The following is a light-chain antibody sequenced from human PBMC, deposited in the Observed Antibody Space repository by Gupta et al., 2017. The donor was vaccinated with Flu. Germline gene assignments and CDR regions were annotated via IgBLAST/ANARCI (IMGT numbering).Light chain of an antibody. CDR3: QQFNRYPWT. CDR2: AGS. V-gene: IGKV1-9*01. Sequence: PSFLSAAVGDRVTITCRASRGISTYLAWYQQKPGKAPKLLIYAGSFLQSGVPSRFSGIGSGTEFTLTISSLQTEDIATYFCQQFNRYPWTFGQGTKVEI. CDR1: RGISTY. J-gene: IGKJ1*01.